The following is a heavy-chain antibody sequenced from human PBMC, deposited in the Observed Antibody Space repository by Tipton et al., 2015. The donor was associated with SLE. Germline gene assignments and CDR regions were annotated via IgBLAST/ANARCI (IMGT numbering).Heavy chain of an antibody. CDR3: ARRLDYCSGGSCYYYYGMDV. V-gene: IGHV3-30*04. CDR2: ISYDEKKR. D-gene: IGHD2-15*01. J-gene: IGHJ6*02. Sequence: SLRLSCEASGFNFRTNAMHWVRPAPGKGLEWVAVISYDEKKRYYTDSVKGRFTISRDNSKNALFLQMNRLSGDDTAIYYCARRLDYCSGGSCYYYYGMDVWGQGTTVTVSS. CDR1: GFNFRTNA.